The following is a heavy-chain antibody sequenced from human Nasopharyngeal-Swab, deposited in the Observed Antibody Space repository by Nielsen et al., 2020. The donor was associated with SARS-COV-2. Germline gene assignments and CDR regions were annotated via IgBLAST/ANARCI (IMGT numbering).Heavy chain of an antibody. D-gene: IGHD7-27*01. CDR1: GFTFGNYW. CDR3: ARVNGEWHYDS. J-gene: IGHJ5*01. CDR2: INGDGSST. Sequence: GGSLRLSCVASGFTFGNYWMHWVRQVPGKGLVWVSHINGDGSSTTYADSVKGRFTISRDNIENSMSLQMKYLGVDDTAVYYCARVNGEWHYDSWGQGTLVTVSS. V-gene: IGHV3-74*01.